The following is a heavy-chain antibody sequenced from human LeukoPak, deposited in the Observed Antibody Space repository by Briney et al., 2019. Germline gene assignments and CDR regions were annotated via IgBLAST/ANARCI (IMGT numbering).Heavy chain of an antibody. V-gene: IGHV4-4*09. CDR2: IHTSGST. Sequence: SETLSLTCAVSSGSSSFYYWTWIRQPPGKGLEWIGNIHTSGSTHYNPSLKSRVAMSIDTSKNQFSLRLSSVTAADTAVYYCVRPGQSSWWVYFNYWGQGTVVTVSS. CDR3: VRPGQSSWWVYFNY. CDR1: SGSSSFYY. J-gene: IGHJ4*02. D-gene: IGHD2-15*01.